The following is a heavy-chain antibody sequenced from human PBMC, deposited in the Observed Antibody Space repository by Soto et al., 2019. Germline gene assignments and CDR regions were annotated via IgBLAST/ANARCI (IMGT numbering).Heavy chain of an antibody. D-gene: IGHD2-15*01. CDR1: GYTFTSYY. CDR2: INPSGGST. Sequence: GASVKVSCKASGYTFTSYYMHWVRQAPGQGLEWMGIINPSGGSTSYAQKFQGRVTMTRDTSTSTVYMELSSLRSEDTAVYYCARDQRDIVVVVAGEFDYWGQGTLDTVSS. J-gene: IGHJ4*02. V-gene: IGHV1-46*01. CDR3: ARDQRDIVVVVAGEFDY.